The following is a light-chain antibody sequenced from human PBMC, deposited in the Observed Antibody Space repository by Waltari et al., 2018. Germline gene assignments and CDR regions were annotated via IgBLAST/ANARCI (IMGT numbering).Light chain of an antibody. CDR2: WAY. V-gene: IGKV4-1*01. J-gene: IGKJ3*01. CDR1: QSVLYRFTNKNY. CDR3: QQYYSSPFT. Sequence: DIVMTQSPDSLAVSLGERATINCKSSQSVLYRFTNKNYLAWYQQKPGQPPNLLVYWAYTRESGVPDRFSGSGSGTDFTLTISSLQAEDVAVYYCQQYYSSPFTFGPGTKVAIK.